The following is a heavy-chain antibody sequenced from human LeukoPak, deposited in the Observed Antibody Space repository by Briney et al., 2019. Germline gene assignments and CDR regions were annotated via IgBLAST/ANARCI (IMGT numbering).Heavy chain of an antibody. V-gene: IGHV4-34*01. CDR1: GGAFRGFY. CDR2: IIHSGST. Sequence: PSETLSLTCAVYGGAFRGFYWSWIRQTPGKGLEWIGEIIHSGSTNYNPSLKSRVSISVDTSKNQVALKLSSVTAADTAVYYCARGIYYGGRSQFIWLDLWGQGTLVTVSS. CDR3: ARGIYYGGRSQFIWLDL. J-gene: IGHJ5*02. D-gene: IGHD4-23*01.